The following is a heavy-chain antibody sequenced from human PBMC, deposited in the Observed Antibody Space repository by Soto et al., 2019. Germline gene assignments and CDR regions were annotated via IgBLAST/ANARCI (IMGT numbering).Heavy chain of an antibody. V-gene: IGHV4-59*01. J-gene: IGHJ4*02. Sequence: SETLSLTCTVSGGAISNAYWSWIRQPPGKGLEWIGHMYYSGTTSYNPSLKSRVTISIDTSKNQFSLKLSSVTAADTAVYYCARGTDCSSTRSYQNFYFDCWGQAALVTVSS. CDR3: ARGTDCSSTRSYQNFYFDC. CDR1: GGAISNAY. CDR2: MYYSGTT. D-gene: IGHD2-2*01.